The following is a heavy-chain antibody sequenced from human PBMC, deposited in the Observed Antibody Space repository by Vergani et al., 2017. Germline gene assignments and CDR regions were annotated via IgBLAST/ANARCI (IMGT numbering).Heavy chain of an antibody. J-gene: IGHJ4*02. V-gene: IGHV3-23*01. CDR2: ISGSGGST. Sequence: EVQLLESGGGLVQPGGSLRLSCAASGFTFSSYAMSWVRQAPGKGLEWVSAISGSGGSTYYADSVKGRFTIPRDNSKNTLYLQMNSLRAEDTAVYYCAKASSITMIVVVIRELVDPFDYWGQGTLVTVSS. CDR1: GFTFSSYA. D-gene: IGHD3-22*01. CDR3: AKASSITMIVVVIRELVDPFDY.